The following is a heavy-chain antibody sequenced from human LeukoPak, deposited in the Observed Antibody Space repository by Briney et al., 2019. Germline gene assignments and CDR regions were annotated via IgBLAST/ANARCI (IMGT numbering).Heavy chain of an antibody. D-gene: IGHD6-13*01. CDR3: ARKYSSSWYASGWFDP. CDR2: IYTSGST. V-gene: IGHV4-4*07. J-gene: IGHJ5*02. CDR1: GGSISSYY. Sequence: SETLSLTCTVSGGSISSYYWSWIRQPAGKGLEWIGRIYTSGSTNYNPSLKSRVTMSVDTSKNQFSLKLSSVTAADTAVYYCARKYSSSWYASGWFDPWGQGTLVTVSS.